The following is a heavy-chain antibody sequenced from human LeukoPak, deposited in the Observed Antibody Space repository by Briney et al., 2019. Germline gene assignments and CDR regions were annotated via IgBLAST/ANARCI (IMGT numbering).Heavy chain of an antibody. CDR1: GGSISSYY. CDR2: INHSGST. Sequence: SPSETLSLTCTVSGGSISSYYWSWIRQPPGKGLEWIGEINHSGSTNYNPSLKSRVTISVDTSKNQFSLKLSSVTAADTAVYYCARGNGRWLQLRSYNWFDPWGQGTLVTVSS. J-gene: IGHJ5*02. CDR3: ARGNGRWLQLRSYNWFDP. V-gene: IGHV4-34*01. D-gene: IGHD5-24*01.